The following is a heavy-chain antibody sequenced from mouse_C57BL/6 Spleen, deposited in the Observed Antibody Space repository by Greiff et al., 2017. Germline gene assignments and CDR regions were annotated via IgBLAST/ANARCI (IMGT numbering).Heavy chain of an antibody. Sequence: EVQLQESGGGLVKPGGSLKLSCAASGFTFSSYTMSWVRQTPEKRLEWVATISGGGGNTYYPDSVKGRFTISRDNAKNTLYLQMSSLRSEDTALYYCARHVWDYFDYWGQGTTLTVSS. V-gene: IGHV5-9*01. CDR3: ARHVWDYFDY. CDR1: GFTFSSYT. J-gene: IGHJ2*01. CDR2: ISGGGGNT. D-gene: IGHD4-1*01.